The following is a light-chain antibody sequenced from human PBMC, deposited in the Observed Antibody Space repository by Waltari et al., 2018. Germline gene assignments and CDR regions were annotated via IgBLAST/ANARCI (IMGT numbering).Light chain of an antibody. V-gene: IGLV2-23*02. Sequence: QSALTQPASVSGSPGQSITISCTGSSSDVGTYKFVSWYQQHPGKAPKLMIYEINQRPSGISNRFSGSKVGNTAVLTISGLQTDDEADYYCCSYVTGDTWVFGGGTRVAVL. CDR2: EIN. CDR1: SSDVGTYKF. CDR3: CSYVTGDTWV. J-gene: IGLJ3*02.